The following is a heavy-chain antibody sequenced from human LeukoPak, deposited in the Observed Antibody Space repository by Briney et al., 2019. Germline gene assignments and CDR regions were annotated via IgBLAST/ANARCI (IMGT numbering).Heavy chain of an antibody. V-gene: IGHV4-34*01. D-gene: IGHD1-26*01. J-gene: IGHJ3*02. Sequence: SETLSLTCVVYGGSFSGYYWSWIRQPPGKGLEWIGEINHSGSTNYNPSLKSRVTISVDTSKNQFSLKLSSVTAADTAVYYCAYRLVGATDHDAFDIWGQGTMVTVSS. CDR3: AYRLVGATDHDAFDI. CDR1: GGSFSGYY. CDR2: INHSGST.